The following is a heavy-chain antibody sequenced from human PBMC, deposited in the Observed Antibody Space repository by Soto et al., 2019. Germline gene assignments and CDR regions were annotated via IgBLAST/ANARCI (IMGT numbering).Heavy chain of an antibody. D-gene: IGHD4-4*01. Sequence: SETLSLTCAVSGGSISSGGYSWSWIRQPPGKGLEWIGYIYHSGSTYYNPSLKSRVTISVDRSKNHFSLKLSSVPAADTAVYYWARGMTTVTTLDYWGQGTLVTVSS. CDR3: ARGMTTVTTLDY. CDR1: GGSISSGGYS. V-gene: IGHV4-30-2*01. J-gene: IGHJ4*02. CDR2: IYHSGST.